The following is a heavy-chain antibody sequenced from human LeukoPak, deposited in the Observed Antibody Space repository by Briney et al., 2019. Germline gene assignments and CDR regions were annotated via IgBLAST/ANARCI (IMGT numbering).Heavy chain of an antibody. D-gene: IGHD4-17*01. Sequence: ASVKVSCKASGYTFTGYYMHWVRQAPGQGLEWMGWISAYNGNTNYAQKLQGRVTMTTDTSTSTAYMELRSLRAEDTAVYYCAKEKDLTTETFDYWGQGTLVTVSS. J-gene: IGHJ4*02. CDR1: GYTFTGYY. CDR3: AKEKDLTTETFDY. CDR2: ISAYNGNT. V-gene: IGHV1-18*04.